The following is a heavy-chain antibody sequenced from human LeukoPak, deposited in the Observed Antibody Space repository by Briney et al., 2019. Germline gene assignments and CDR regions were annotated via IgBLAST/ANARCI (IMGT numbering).Heavy chain of an antibody. D-gene: IGHD2-15*01. Sequence: GGSLRLSCAASGFTFSSYWMHWVRQAPGKGLVWVSRINSDEGSTNYADSVKGRFTISRDNAKNTLYLQMNSLRAEDTAVYYCARDLGSGGSCYRNWGQGTLVTVSS. CDR2: INSDEGST. J-gene: IGHJ4*02. CDR3: ARDLGSGGSCYRN. CDR1: GFTFSSYW. V-gene: IGHV3-74*01.